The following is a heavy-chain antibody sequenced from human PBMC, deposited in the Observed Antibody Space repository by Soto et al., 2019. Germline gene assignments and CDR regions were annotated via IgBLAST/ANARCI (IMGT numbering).Heavy chain of an antibody. CDR3: AKDRRRYCSGGSCYLFDY. CDR2: ISYDGSNK. Sequence: QVQLVESGGGVVQPGRSLRLSCAASGFTFSSYGMHWVRQAPGKGLEWVAVISYDGSNKYYVDSVKGRFTISRDNSKNTLYLQMNSLRAEDTAVYYCAKDRRRYCSGGSCYLFDYWGQGTLVTVSS. J-gene: IGHJ4*02. D-gene: IGHD2-15*01. V-gene: IGHV3-30*18. CDR1: GFTFSSYG.